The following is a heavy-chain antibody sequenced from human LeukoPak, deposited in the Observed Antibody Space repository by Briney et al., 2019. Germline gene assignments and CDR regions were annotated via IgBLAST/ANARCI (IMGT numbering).Heavy chain of an antibody. V-gene: IGHV3-21*01. Sequence: GGSLRLPCAASGFTFSSYSMNWVRQAPGKGLEWVSSISSSSSYIYYADSVKGRFTISRDNAKNSLYLQMNSLRAEDTAVYYCARGVDNSYGYVFWGQGTLVTVSS. CDR3: ARGVDNSYGYVF. CDR2: ISSSSSYI. CDR1: GFTFSSYS. J-gene: IGHJ4*02. D-gene: IGHD5-18*01.